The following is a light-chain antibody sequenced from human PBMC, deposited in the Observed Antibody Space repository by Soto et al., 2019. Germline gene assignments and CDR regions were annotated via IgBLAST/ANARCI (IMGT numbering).Light chain of an antibody. V-gene: IGLV2-8*01. J-gene: IGLJ1*01. CDR1: SGDVGAYDY. CDR2: EVT. CDR3: SSYAGRNYPYV. Sequence: QSELTQPPSVSGSPGQSVTISCTGTSGDVGAYDYVSWYQQHPGKAPKLLIYEVTKRPLGVPDRFSGSKSGNAASLTVSGLQAEDEVDYYCSSYAGRNYPYVFGTGTKVTVL.